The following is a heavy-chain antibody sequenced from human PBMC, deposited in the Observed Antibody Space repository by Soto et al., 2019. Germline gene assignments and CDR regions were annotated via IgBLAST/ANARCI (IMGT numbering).Heavy chain of an antibody. CDR3: ARLASGGTYFDY. CDR1: GFLVNNYD. J-gene: IGHJ4*02. V-gene: IGHV3-23*01. CDR2: ISGVEDST. Sequence: EVQLLESGGGLVQPGGSLRLSCAVSGFLVNNYDNSWVRQAPGKGLEWGSGISGVEDSTSYADSVKGLLNISRDNSTNTLFLQMNNLRAADTAVYYCARLASGGTYFDYWGQGTLVTVSS. D-gene: IGHD1-26*01.